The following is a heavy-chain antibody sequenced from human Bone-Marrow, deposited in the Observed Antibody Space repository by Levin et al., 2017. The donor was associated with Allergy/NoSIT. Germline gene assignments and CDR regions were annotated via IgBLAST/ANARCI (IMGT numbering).Heavy chain of an antibody. CDR1: GGTFSGYA. CDR3: AREDYGGNTDRYYYSGMDV. Sequence: KISCKASGGTFSGYAISWVRQAPGQGLEWMGRFIPIFGTAKYAQKFQGRVTIIADESTSTANMELRSLRSDDTAVYYCAREDYGGNTDRYYYSGMDVWGQGTTVTVSS. CDR2: FIPIFGTA. D-gene: IGHD4-23*01. V-gene: IGHV1-69*01. J-gene: IGHJ6*02.